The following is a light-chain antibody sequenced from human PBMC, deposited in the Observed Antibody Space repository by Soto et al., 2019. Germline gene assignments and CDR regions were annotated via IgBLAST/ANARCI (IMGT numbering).Light chain of an antibody. CDR1: SSNIGAGYD. CDR3: QSSDGSLSAYV. J-gene: IGLJ1*01. V-gene: IGLV1-40*01. CDR2: GNS. Sequence: QSVLAQPPSVSGAPGQKVTISCTGSSSNIGAGYDLHWYQQLPGTAPKLLLYGNSNRPSGVPDRFSGSKSGTSASLAISGLQAEDEAEYYCQSSDGSLSAYVFGTGTKLTVL.